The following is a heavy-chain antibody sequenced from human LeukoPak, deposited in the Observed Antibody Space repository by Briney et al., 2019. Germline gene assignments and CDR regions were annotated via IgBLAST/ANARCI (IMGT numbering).Heavy chain of an antibody. CDR1: GGSFSGYY. D-gene: IGHD4-23*01. CDR3: ARDGTVYGGESY. CDR2: INHSGST. V-gene: IGHV4-34*01. Sequence: KTSETLSLTCAVYGGSFSGYYWSWIRQAPGKGLEWIGEINHSGSTNYNPSLKSRVTISVDTSKNQFSLKLSSVTAADTAVYYCARDGTVYGGESYWGQGTLVTVSS. J-gene: IGHJ4*02.